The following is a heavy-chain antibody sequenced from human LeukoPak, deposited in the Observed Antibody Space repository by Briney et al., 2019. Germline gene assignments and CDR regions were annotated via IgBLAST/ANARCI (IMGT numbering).Heavy chain of an antibody. D-gene: IGHD2/OR15-2a*01. Sequence: GASVKVFFKASGYTFTRYYIHWVRHAPGQGLEWMGWINPNTGGTKYAQNFPGRVTLTRDTSISTAYMELSGLRSDDTAVYYCARAGSIPYFDYWGQGTLVTVSS. CDR2: INPNTGGT. CDR1: GYTFTRYY. V-gene: IGHV1-2*02. CDR3: ARAGSIPYFDY. J-gene: IGHJ4*02.